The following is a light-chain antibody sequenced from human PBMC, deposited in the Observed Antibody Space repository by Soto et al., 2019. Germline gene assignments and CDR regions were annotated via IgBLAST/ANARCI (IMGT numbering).Light chain of an antibody. CDR1: NSDIGSYNY. CDR2: EVQ. Sequence: QSVLTQPASVSGSPGQSITISCTGTNSDIGSYNYVSWYQQHPGKAPRLLISEVQNRPSGVSHRFSGSKSANTASLTISGLQAEDEADYYCSSYTTTTTWVFGGGTKLTVL. V-gene: IGLV2-14*01. J-gene: IGLJ3*02. CDR3: SSYTTTTTWV.